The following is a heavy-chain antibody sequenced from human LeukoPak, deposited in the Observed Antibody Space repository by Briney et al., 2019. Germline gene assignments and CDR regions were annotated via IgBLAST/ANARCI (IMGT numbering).Heavy chain of an antibody. CDR2: IFNSGST. CDR3: ANQRVADWSGYYLGWFDP. J-gene: IGHJ5*02. Sequence: PSETLSLTCIVSGGSISSRSYYWGWIRRPPGKGLEWIGSIFNSGSTYYNPSLKSRVTISVDTSKNQFSLKLSSVTAADTAVYYCANQRVADWSGYYLGWFDPWGQGTLVTVSS. V-gene: IGHV4-39*07. D-gene: IGHD3-3*01. CDR1: GGSISSRSYY.